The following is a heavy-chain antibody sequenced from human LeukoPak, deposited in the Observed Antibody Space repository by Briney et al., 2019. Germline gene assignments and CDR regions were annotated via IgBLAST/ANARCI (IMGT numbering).Heavy chain of an antibody. D-gene: IGHD3-9*01. CDR1: GGSISSYY. CDR2: IYYSGTT. V-gene: IGHV4-59*01. Sequence: SETLSLTCNVSGGSISSYYWSWIRQPPGKGLEWIGYIYYSGTTKYNPSLKSRVIISVDTSKTQFSLRLSSVTAADTAMYYCARNYDILTGYWNWFDPWGQGTLVTVSS. J-gene: IGHJ5*02. CDR3: ARNYDILTGYWNWFDP.